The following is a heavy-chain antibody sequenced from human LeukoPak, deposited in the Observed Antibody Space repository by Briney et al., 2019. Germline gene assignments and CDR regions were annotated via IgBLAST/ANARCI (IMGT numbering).Heavy chain of an antibody. V-gene: IGHV4-39*01. CDR2: VFYSGNT. CDR1: GGSISRSNYF. CDR3: ARAGIAAAGPAGAFDI. Sequence: SETLSLTCPVSGGSISRSNYFWGWIRQPPGKGLQWIGSVFYSGNTYYSPSLRGRVTVSVDLSKNQFSLKLNSVTAADTAVYYCARAGIAAAGPAGAFDIWGQGTMVTVSS. J-gene: IGHJ3*02. D-gene: IGHD6-13*01.